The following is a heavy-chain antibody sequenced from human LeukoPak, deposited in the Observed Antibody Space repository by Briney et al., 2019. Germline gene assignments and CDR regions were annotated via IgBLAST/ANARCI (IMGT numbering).Heavy chain of an antibody. V-gene: IGHV1-2*02. CDR2: ILPHSGDT. Sequence: GASVKVSCKSSGYSFSVYYIQWLRQVPGQGLEWVGWILPHSGDTYYAQKFRCRVTMTTDTSINTAYMELSRLQSDDTAIYFCARPPRDLVSAAPFDYWGQGTLVAVSS. CDR3: ARPPRDLVSAAPFDY. J-gene: IGHJ4*02. D-gene: IGHD2-2*01. CDR1: GYSFSVYY.